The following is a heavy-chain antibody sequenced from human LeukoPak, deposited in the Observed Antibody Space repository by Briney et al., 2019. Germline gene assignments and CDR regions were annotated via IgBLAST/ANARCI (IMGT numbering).Heavy chain of an antibody. CDR3: ARDYPPVPAAAYFDY. Sequence: PGGSLRLSCAASGFTFSDYYMSWIRQAPGKGLEWVSYISSSGSTIYYADSVKGRFTFSRDNAKNSLYLQMNSLRAEDTAVYYCARDYPPVPAAAYFDYWGQGTLVTVSS. CDR2: ISSSGSTI. J-gene: IGHJ4*02. D-gene: IGHD2-2*01. CDR1: GFTFSDYY. V-gene: IGHV3-11*04.